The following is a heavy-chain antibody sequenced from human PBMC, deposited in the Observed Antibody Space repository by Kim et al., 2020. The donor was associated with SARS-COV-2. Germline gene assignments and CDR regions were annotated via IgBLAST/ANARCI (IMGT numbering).Heavy chain of an antibody. CDR1: GFIFSKFW. D-gene: IGHD3-16*01. CDR2: IKQDGSEK. J-gene: IGHJ6*01. V-gene: IGHV3-7*01. Sequence: GGSLRLSCAASGFIFSKFWMSWVRQAPGKGLEWVANIKQDGSEKYYEDSAKGRFTISRDNAKNSLYLQMNSLRAEDTAVYYCTRGTASEYVYHYGMDVWGPGTTVPVSS. CDR3: TRGTASEYVYHYGMDV.